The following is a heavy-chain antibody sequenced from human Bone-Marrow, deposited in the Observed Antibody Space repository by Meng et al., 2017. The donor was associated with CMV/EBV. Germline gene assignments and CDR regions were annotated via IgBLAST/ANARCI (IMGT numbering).Heavy chain of an antibody. Sequence: FSLSNARMGVSWIRQPPGKALEWLAHIFSNDEKSYNTSLKSRLTISKDTSKSQVVLIMTNMDPVDTATYYCARIERKGYMRNWYFDLWGRGTLVTVSS. CDR2: IFSNDEK. D-gene: IGHD5-18*01. CDR1: FSLSNARMG. CDR3: ARIERKGYMRNWYFDL. J-gene: IGHJ2*01. V-gene: IGHV2-26*01.